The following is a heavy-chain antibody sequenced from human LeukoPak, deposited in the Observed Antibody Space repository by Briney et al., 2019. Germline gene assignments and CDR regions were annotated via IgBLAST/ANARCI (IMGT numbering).Heavy chain of an antibody. V-gene: IGHV4-59*01. J-gene: IGHJ4*02. CDR2: IYYSGST. CDR1: GGSISSYY. D-gene: IGHD2/OR15-2a*01. CDR3: ARGTTNSLCNY. Sequence: SETLSLTCTVSGGSISSYYWSWIRRPPGKGLEWIGYIYYSGSTNYNPSLKSRVTISVDTSKNQFSLKLSSVTAADTAVYYCARGTTNSLCNYWGQGTLVTVSS.